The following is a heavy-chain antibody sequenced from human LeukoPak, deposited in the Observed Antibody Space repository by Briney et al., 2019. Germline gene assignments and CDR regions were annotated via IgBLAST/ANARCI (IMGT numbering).Heavy chain of an antibody. CDR2: INPNSGGT. D-gene: IGHD3-10*01. V-gene: IGHV1-2*02. CDR3: SYSIMVRGVINDY. Sequence: GASVKVSCKASGYTFTDYYMHWVRQAPGQGLEWMGWINPNSGGTNYAQKFQGRVTMTRDTSISTAYMELSRLRSDDTAVYYCSYSIMVRGVINDYWGQGTLVTVSS. J-gene: IGHJ4*02. CDR1: GYTFTDYY.